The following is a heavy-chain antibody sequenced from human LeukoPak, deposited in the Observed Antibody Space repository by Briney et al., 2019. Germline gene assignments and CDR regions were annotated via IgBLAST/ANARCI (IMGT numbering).Heavy chain of an antibody. V-gene: IGHV4-61*01. J-gene: IGHJ3*02. Sequence: PSETLSLTCTVSGGSVSSGSYYWNWIRQPPGKGLEWIGYIYYSGSTNYNPSLKSRVTISVDTSKNQFSLKLSSMTAADTAVYYCARGRRYYDSSGTDAFDIWGQGTMVTVSS. CDR1: GGSVSSGSYY. CDR2: IYYSGST. CDR3: ARGRRYYDSSGTDAFDI. D-gene: IGHD3-22*01.